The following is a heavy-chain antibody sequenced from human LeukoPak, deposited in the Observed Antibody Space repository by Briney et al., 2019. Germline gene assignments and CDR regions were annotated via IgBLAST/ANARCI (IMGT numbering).Heavy chain of an antibody. CDR2: ISGSGGST. CDR1: GFTFSSYA. Sequence: GRSLRLSCAASGFTFSSYAMSWVRQAPGKGLEWVSAISGSGGSTYYADSVKGRFTISRDNSKNTLYLQMNSLRAEDTAVYYCAKVGIAAAGLRARDNAFDIWGQGTMVTVSS. V-gene: IGHV3-23*01. J-gene: IGHJ3*02. D-gene: IGHD6-13*01. CDR3: AKVGIAAAGLRARDNAFDI.